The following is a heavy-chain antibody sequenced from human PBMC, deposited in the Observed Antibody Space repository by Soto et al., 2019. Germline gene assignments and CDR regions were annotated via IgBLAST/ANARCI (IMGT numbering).Heavy chain of an antibody. D-gene: IGHD6-6*01. CDR3: ARGPGSKGAARHYYYFMDF. Sequence: PSETLSLTCTVSGGSISSYYWSWIRQPPGKGLEWIGYIYYSGSTNYNPSLKSRVTISVDTSKNQFSLKLSSVTAADTAVYYCARGPGSKGAARHYYYFMDFWGKGTTVTVSS. V-gene: IGHV4-59*08. J-gene: IGHJ6*03. CDR2: IYYSGST. CDR1: GGSISSYY.